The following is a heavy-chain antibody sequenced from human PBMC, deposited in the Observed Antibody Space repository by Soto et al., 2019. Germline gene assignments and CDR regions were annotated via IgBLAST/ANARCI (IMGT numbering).Heavy chain of an antibody. CDR2: IKEDGSEK. CDR3: ARPGSARLGEVSTDC. V-gene: IGHV3-7*01. J-gene: IGHJ4*02. CDR1: GFTFSSYR. Sequence: DVQLVQSGGGLVQPGGSLRLSCAASGFTFSSYRMSWVRQAPGKGLEWVANIKEDGSEKNCVDSVKGRFTISRDNAKDSFYLHMTSLRVDDTAVYYCARPGSARLGEVSTDCWGQGSLVTVS. D-gene: IGHD3-16*01.